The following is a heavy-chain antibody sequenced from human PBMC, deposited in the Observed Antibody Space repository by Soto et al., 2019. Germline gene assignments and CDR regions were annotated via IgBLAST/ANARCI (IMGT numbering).Heavy chain of an antibody. D-gene: IGHD3-22*01. Sequence: ASVKVSCKASGYSFTSYYMHWVRQAPGQGLEWMGILNPIGGSTTYAQKFQGRVTMTSDTSTSTVYMELSSLRSEDTAVYYCATSYYYDSSGYYGYWGQGTLVTVSS. V-gene: IGHV1-46*01. CDR2: LNPIGGST. J-gene: IGHJ4*02. CDR1: GYSFTSYY. CDR3: ATSYYYDSSGYYGY.